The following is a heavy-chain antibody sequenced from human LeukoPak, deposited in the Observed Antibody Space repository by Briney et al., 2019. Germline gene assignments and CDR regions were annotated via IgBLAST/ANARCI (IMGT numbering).Heavy chain of an antibody. D-gene: IGHD1-26*01. CDR3: ARDFGRGSYYQGNYYYYYYMDV. CDR2: ISWNGGSK. V-gene: IGHV3-9*01. CDR1: GFSFDDYA. Sequence: PGGSLRLSCAASGFSFDDYAMHWVRQAPGKGLEWVSGISWNGGSKGYADSVKGRFTISRDNAKNSLYLQMNSLRAEDTALYYCARDFGRGSYYQGNYYYYYYMDVWGKGTTVTISS. J-gene: IGHJ6*03.